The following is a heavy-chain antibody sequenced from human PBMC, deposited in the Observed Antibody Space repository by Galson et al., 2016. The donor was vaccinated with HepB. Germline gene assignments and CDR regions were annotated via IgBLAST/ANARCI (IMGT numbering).Heavy chain of an antibody. Sequence: SETLSLTCTVFGGSIGSRDHYWGWIRQAPGKGLEWIGTIYHTGTTYYNPSLTGRVTMSMDTSKNQFSLNLKTVTAADAAVYYCARQEGGTFDYWGQGHLVAVSS. J-gene: IGHJ4*02. CDR2: IYHTGTT. CDR1: GGSIGSRDHY. V-gene: IGHV4-39*01. D-gene: IGHD3-16*01. CDR3: ARQEGGTFDY.